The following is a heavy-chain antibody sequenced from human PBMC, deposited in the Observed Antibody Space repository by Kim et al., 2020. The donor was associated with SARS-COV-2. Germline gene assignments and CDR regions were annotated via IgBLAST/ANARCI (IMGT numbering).Heavy chain of an antibody. D-gene: IGHD6-13*01. J-gene: IGHJ4*02. CDR3: ARGGGAAAGTDYFDY. V-gene: IGHV4-61*03. Sequence: PSLMRRVTISVDTSKNHFSLKLSSMTAADTAVYYCARGGGAAAGTDYFDYWGQGTLVTVSS.